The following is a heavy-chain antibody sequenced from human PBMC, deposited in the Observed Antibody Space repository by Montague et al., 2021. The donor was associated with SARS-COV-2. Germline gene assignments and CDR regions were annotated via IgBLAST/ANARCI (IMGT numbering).Heavy chain of an antibody. Sequence: SETLSLTCTVSRGSISGRSNYWGWVRQTPGKGLEWIGSFYYTGNTYYNPSLKSRVTISVDTSKNQFSLSLRSVTAVDTSVYFCVRHGGSSWLVSWGQGTLDIVSS. V-gene: IGHV4-39*01. CDR1: RGSISGRSNY. CDR3: VRHGGSSWLVS. D-gene: IGHD2-15*01. J-gene: IGHJ5*01. CDR2: FYYTGNT.